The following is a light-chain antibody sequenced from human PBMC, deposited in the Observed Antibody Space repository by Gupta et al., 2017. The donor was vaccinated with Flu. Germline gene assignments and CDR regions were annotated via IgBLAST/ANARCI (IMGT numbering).Light chain of an antibody. J-gene: IGKJ1*01. Sequence: DVVMTQSLLSLSVTLGQPASISCRSSEGLVYSDGNTYLHWFHQSPGQSPRRLIYQVSYRDSGVPDRFSGSGSVTDFTLKISRVDAEDVGIYFCMQAARWPWAFGQGTTVEIK. CDR1: EGLVYSDGNTY. V-gene: IGKV2-30*01. CDR2: QVS. CDR3: MQAARWPWA.